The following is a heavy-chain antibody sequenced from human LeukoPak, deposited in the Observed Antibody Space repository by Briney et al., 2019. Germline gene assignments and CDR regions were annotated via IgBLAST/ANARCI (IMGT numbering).Heavy chain of an antibody. J-gene: IGHJ5*01. D-gene: IGHD7-27*01. CDR2: INHSGTI. V-gene: IGHV4-34*01. Sequence: PSETLSLTCAVYGVSFSYDYWSWIRQAPGKGLEWIGEINHSGTITYNPSLKSRVTISAEKSKSQFSLRLTSVTAADTAVYYCAKGVWAPRFDSWGQGTLVTVSS. CDR3: AKGVWAPRFDS. CDR1: GVSFSYDY.